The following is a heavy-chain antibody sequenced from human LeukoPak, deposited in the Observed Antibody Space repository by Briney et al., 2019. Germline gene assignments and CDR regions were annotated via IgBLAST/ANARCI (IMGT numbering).Heavy chain of an antibody. Sequence: ASVKVSCKASGYTFTGYYMHWVRQAPGQGLEWMGWINPNSGGTNYAQKFQGRVTMTRDTSISTAYMELSRLRSDDTAVYYCAREMSSFGNYYDSSGPDYWGQGTLVTVSS. CDR2: INPNSGGT. CDR3: AREMSSFGNYYDSSGPDY. D-gene: IGHD3-22*01. CDR1: GYTFTGYY. V-gene: IGHV1-2*02. J-gene: IGHJ4*02.